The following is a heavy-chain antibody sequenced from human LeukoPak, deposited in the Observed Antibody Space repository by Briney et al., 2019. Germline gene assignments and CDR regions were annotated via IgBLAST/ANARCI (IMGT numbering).Heavy chain of an antibody. J-gene: IGHJ4*02. Sequence: ASVKLSCTASGYTFTGYYIHWVRQAPGQRLQWMGWINPNSGDTHFTQNFQGRVTMTTDTSITTAYMELSRLRSDDTAVYYCARGGNYGSGTYTAFDYWGQGALVTVSS. V-gene: IGHV1-2*02. CDR1: GYTFTGYY. D-gene: IGHD3-10*01. CDR2: INPNSGDT. CDR3: ARGGNYGSGTYTAFDY.